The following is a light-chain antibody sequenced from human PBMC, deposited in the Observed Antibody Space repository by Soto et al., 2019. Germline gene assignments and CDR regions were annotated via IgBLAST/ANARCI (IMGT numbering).Light chain of an antibody. J-gene: IGLJ1*01. Sequence: SVLTELHSASVTLGQRVIIYCSGSSSNIGRNTVIWYQQVPGTAPKLLVFGNDQRPSGVPDRFSGSKSGTSASLAVSGLQSEDEADYSCATWDHSLNAFVFGTRTKVTVL. CDR2: GND. CDR3: ATWDHSLNAFV. CDR1: SSNIGRNT. V-gene: IGLV1-44*01.